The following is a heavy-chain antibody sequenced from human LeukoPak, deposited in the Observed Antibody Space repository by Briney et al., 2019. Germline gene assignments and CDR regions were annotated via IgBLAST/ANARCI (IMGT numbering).Heavy chain of an antibody. CDR3: TSGASSDYRPDYYFDY. CDR1: GYTFTGYY. Sequence: ASVTVTCMTSGYTFTGYYIHWVRQDPGQRVDWVGWINPNSGGTNYAQKFQGRVTMTRDTSISTAYMDLSRLRSDDTAVYYCTSGASSDYRPDYYFDYWGQGTLVTVSS. D-gene: IGHD1-26*01. V-gene: IGHV1-2*02. J-gene: IGHJ4*02. CDR2: INPNSGGT.